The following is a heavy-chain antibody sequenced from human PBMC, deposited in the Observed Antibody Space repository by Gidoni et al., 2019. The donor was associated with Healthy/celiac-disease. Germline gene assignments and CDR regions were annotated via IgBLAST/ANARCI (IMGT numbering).Heavy chain of an antibody. CDR1: GFTFRDYY. D-gene: IGHD4-17*01. CDR2: ISSSSSYT. Sequence: QVQLVESGGGLVKPGGSLRLSCAASGFTFRDYYMSWIRQAPGKGLEWVSYISSSSSYTNYADSVKGRFTISRDNAKNSLYLQMNSLRAEDTAVYYCARDDYGGGYNWFDPWGQGTLVTVSS. J-gene: IGHJ5*02. CDR3: ARDDYGGGYNWFDP. V-gene: IGHV3-11*05.